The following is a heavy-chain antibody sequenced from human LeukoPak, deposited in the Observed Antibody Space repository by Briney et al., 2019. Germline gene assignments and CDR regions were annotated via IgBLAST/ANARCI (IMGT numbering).Heavy chain of an antibody. CDR2: ISSSGSTI. CDR1: GFTFSTYW. CDR3: ARWYYYDSSGYSFDY. J-gene: IGHJ4*02. D-gene: IGHD3-22*01. Sequence: PGGSLRLSCAASGFTFSTYWMSWIRQAPGKGLEWVSYISSSGSTIYYADSVKGRFTISRDNAKNSLYLQMNSLRAEDTAVYYCARWYYYDSSGYSFDYWGQGTLVTVSS. V-gene: IGHV3-11*01.